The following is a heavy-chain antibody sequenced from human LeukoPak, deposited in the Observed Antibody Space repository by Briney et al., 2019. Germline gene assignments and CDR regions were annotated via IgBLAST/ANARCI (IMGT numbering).Heavy chain of an antibody. CDR2: IYTSGST. D-gene: IGHD3-3*01. Sequence: SETLSLTCTVSGGSISGYYWSWIRQPPGKGLEWIGYIYTSGSTNYNPSLKSRVTISVDTSKNQFSLKLSSVTAADTAVYYCARASYYDPPRAYYYYMDIWGKGTTVTVSS. CDR3: ARASYYDPPRAYYYYMDI. V-gene: IGHV4-4*09. CDR1: GGSISGYY. J-gene: IGHJ6*03.